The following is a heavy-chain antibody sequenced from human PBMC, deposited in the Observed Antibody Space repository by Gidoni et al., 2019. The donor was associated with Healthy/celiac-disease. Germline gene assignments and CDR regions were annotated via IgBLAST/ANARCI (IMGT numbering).Heavy chain of an antibody. CDR1: GGTFSSYA. V-gene: IGHV1-69*01. CDR2: IIPIFGTA. Sequence: QVQLVQSAAEVKKPGSSVKVSCKASGGTFSSYANSWVRQAPGQGLEWRGGIIPIFGTANYAQKFQGRVTITADESTSTAYMELSSLRSEDTAVYYCARSPGGYCSGGSCYSKGYMDVWGKGTTVTVSS. D-gene: IGHD2-15*01. CDR3: ARSPGGYCSGGSCYSKGYMDV. J-gene: IGHJ6*03.